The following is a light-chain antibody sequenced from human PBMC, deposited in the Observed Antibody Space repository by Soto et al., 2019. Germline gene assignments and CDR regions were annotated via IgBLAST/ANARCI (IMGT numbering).Light chain of an antibody. Sequence: DIQMTQSPSSLSASVGDRVTITCRASQSISSYLNWYQQKPGKAPKLLIYAASSLQSGVPSRFSGSGSGTDFTLTIRSLQPEDFATYYCQQSYSTPEFGQGTKVEIK. CDR1: QSISSY. V-gene: IGKV1-39*01. CDR3: QQSYSTPE. CDR2: AAS. J-gene: IGKJ1*01.